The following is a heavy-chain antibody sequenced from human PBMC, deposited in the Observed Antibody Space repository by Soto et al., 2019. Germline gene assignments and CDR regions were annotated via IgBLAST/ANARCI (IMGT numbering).Heavy chain of an antibody. V-gene: IGHV4-30-4*01. CDR1: GGSISSGDYY. Sequence: SETLSLTCTVSGGSISSGDYYWSWIRQPPGKGLEWIGYIYYSGSTYYNPSLKSRVTISVDTSKNQFSLKLSSVTAADTAVYYCARDRGRIMITFGGPPGTNGMDVWGQGTTVTVSS. D-gene: IGHD3-16*01. J-gene: IGHJ6*02. CDR2: IYYSGST. CDR3: ARDRGRIMITFGGPPGTNGMDV.